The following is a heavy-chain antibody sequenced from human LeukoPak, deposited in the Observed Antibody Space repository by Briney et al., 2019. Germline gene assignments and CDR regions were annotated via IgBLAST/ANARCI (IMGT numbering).Heavy chain of an antibody. CDR3: TRSYSGVLAHFDY. J-gene: IGHJ4*02. CDR2: IYSGGST. Sequence: GGSLRLSCAASGFTVSSNFMSWVRQPPGRGLEWVSFIYSGGSTSYTDSVKGRFTISRDTSKNTLYLQVNSLRVEDTAVYYCTRSYSGVLAHFDYWGQGTLVTVSS. D-gene: IGHD5-12*01. CDR1: GFTVSSNF. V-gene: IGHV3-66*01.